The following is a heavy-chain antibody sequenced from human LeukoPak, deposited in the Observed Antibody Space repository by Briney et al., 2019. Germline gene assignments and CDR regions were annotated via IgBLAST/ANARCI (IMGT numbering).Heavy chain of an antibody. J-gene: IGHJ4*02. CDR3: ASLWFGDLPFDY. Sequence: QPGRSLRLSCAASGFTFSSYAMHWVRQAPGKGLEWVAVISYDGSNKYYADSVKGRFTISRDNSKNTLHLQMNSLRAEDTAVYYCASLWFGDLPFDYWGQGTLVTVSS. D-gene: IGHD3-10*01. CDR2: ISYDGSNK. V-gene: IGHV3-30*04. CDR1: GFTFSSYA.